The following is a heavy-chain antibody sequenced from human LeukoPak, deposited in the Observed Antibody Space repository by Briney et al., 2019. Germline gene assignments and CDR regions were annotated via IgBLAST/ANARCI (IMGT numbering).Heavy chain of an antibody. Sequence: GGSLRLSCAASGFTFSSYGMHWVRQAPGKGLEWVAVISYDGSNKYYADSVKGRFTISRDNSKNTLYLQMNSLRAEDTAVYYCAKRSPSSYYMDVWGKGTTVTVSS. CDR3: AKRSPSSYYMDV. D-gene: IGHD3-10*01. V-gene: IGHV3-33*03. CDR2: ISYDGSNK. CDR1: GFTFSSYG. J-gene: IGHJ6*03.